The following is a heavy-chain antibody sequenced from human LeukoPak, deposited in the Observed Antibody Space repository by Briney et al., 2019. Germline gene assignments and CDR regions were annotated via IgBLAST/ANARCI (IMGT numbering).Heavy chain of an antibody. CDR3: ARPAQQLVRNDAFDI. V-gene: IGHV1-46*01. Sequence: GASVKVSCKASGYSLTTYYMHWVRQAPGQGLEWMAIINPSGGGTKYAQKFQGRVTMTRDTPTNTVYMELSSLRTEDTAVYYCARPAQQLVRNDAFDIWGQGTMVTVSS. CDR1: GYSLTTYY. D-gene: IGHD6-13*01. CDR2: INPSGGGT. J-gene: IGHJ3*02.